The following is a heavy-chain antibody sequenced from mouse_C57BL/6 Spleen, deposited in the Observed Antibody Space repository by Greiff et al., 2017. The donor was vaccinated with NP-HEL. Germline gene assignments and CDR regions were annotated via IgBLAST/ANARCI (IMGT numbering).Heavy chain of an antibody. Sequence: VQLQQSGAELVKPGASVKMSCKASGYTFTSYWITWVKQRPGQGLEWIGDIYPGSGSTNYNEKFKSKATLTVDTSSSTAYMQLSSLTSEDSAVYYCARGLLDYAMDYWGQGTSVTVSS. J-gene: IGHJ4*01. V-gene: IGHV1-55*01. D-gene: IGHD2-10*01. CDR2: IYPGSGST. CDR1: GYTFTSYW. CDR3: ARGLLDYAMDY.